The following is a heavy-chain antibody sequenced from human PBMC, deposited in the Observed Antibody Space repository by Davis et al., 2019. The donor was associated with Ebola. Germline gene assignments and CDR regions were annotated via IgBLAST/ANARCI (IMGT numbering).Heavy chain of an antibody. CDR3: ASRAGHTYGFR. CDR1: GYTFTNYY. D-gene: IGHD5-18*01. CDR2: INPGTGDT. Sequence: ASVKVSCKASGYTFTNYYIHWVRQAPGQGLEWMGRINPGTGDTNYAQKFQGRVTLTRDTSVSTAYMELSSLRSDDTAVYFCASRAGHTYGFRWGQGALVSVSS. V-gene: IGHV1-2*06. J-gene: IGHJ4*02.